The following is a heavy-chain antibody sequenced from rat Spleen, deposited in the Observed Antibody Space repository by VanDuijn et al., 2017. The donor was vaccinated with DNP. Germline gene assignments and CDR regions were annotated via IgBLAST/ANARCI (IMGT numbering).Heavy chain of an antibody. V-gene: IGHV5S11*01. Sequence: EVQLVESGGGLVQPGRSLKLSCAASGFTFSDYYMAWVRQAPTKGLEWVASISPSGGSTYYRDSVKGRFTVSRDNAKSSLYLQMDSLRSEETATYYCARRGTYYYSAPFDYWGQGVMVTVSS. D-gene: IGHD1-1*01. CDR3: ARRGTYYYSAPFDY. CDR2: ISPSGGST. CDR1: GFTFSDYY. J-gene: IGHJ2*01.